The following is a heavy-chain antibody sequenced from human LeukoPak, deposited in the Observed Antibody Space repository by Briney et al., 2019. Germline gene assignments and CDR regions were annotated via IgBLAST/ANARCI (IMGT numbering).Heavy chain of an antibody. Sequence: GGSLGLSCAASGFTFSSYSMNWVRQAPGKGLEWVSSISSISSYIYYVDSVKGRFTISRDNAKNSLYLQMNSLRAEDTAVYYCAGTSTSCYKCAFDIWGQGTVVTVSS. D-gene: IGHD2-2*02. CDR3: AGTSTSCYKCAFDI. V-gene: IGHV3-21*01. CDR1: GFTFSSYS. CDR2: ISSISSYI. J-gene: IGHJ3*02.